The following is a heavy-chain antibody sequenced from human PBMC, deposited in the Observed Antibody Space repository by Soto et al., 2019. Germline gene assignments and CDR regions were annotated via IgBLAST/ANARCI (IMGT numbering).Heavy chain of an antibody. CDR2: MSSDGSST. V-gene: IGHV3-74*01. CDR3: ARGTVRDHDFGDH. J-gene: IGHJ4*02. D-gene: IGHD4-17*01. CDR1: GFTFSTYW. Sequence: EVQLVESGGDLVQPGGSLRLSCAASGFTFSTYWMHWVGQVPGKGPEWVSRMSSDGSSTAYADSVRGRFIISRDNAKNTLYLQMNSLRVDDTAVYYCARGTVRDHDFGDHWGLGTLVAVSS.